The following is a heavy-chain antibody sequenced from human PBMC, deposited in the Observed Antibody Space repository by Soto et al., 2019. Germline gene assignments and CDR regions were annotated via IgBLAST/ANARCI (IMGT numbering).Heavy chain of an antibody. J-gene: IGHJ5*02. CDR1: GGSISSYY. CDR2: IYTSGST. CDR3: ARDQSVTMVRGVITRWFDP. D-gene: IGHD3-10*01. V-gene: IGHV4-4*07. Sequence: SETLYLTCTGSGGSISSYYWSWIRQPAGKGLEWIGRIYTSGSTNYNPSLKSRVTMSVDTSKNQFSLKLSSVTAADTAVYYCARDQSVTMVRGVITRWFDPWGQGTLVTVSS.